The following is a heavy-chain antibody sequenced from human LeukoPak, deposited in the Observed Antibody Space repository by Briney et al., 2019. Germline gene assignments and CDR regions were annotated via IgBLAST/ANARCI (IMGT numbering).Heavy chain of an antibody. CDR3: AKSQFGGVFDGFDI. J-gene: IGHJ3*02. D-gene: IGHD3-16*01. CDR2: ISGSGAST. Sequence: GGSLRLSCAASGFTFISYWMHWVRQAPGKGLEWVSAISGSGASTYYADSVKGRFTISRDNSKNTLYVQMNSLRAEDTAVYYCAKSQFGGVFDGFDIWGQGTMVTVSS. CDR1: GFTFISYW. V-gene: IGHV3-23*01.